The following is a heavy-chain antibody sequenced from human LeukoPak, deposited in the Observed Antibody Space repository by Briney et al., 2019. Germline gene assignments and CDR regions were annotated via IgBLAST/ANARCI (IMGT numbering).Heavy chain of an antibody. D-gene: IGHD6-13*01. CDR3: AKDHGRARSTWYY. CDR2: ISGSGDST. Sequence: GGSLRLSCAASGFTFSTYGMSWVRQAPGKGLEWASGISGSGDSTYYADSVKGRFIISRDNSKNTLYLQINSLRVEDTAVYYCAKDHGRARSTWYYWGQGTLVTVSS. J-gene: IGHJ4*02. V-gene: IGHV3-23*01. CDR1: GFTFSTYG.